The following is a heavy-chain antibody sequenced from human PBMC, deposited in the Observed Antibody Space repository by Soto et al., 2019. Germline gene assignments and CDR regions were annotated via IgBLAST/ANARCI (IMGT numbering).Heavy chain of an antibody. CDR3: ARHNPLSAAGSLDY. V-gene: IGHV4-34*01. J-gene: IGHJ4*02. CDR1: GGSFSGCY. Sequence: PSETLSLTCAVYGGSFSGCYWSWIRQPPGKGLEWIGEINHSGSTNYNPSLESRVTISVDTSKNQFSLKLSSVTAADTAVYYCARHNPLSAAGSLDYWGLRTLVPVPS. CDR2: INHSGST. D-gene: IGHD6-25*01.